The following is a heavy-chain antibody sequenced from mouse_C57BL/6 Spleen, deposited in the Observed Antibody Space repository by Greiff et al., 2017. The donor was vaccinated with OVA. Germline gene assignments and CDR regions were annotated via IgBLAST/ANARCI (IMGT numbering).Heavy chain of an antibody. CDR3: ARSDRNGNLYAMDY. V-gene: IGHV1-54*01. CDR1: GYAFTNYL. Sequence: QVQLQQSGAELVRPGTSVKVSCKASGYAFTNYLIERVKQRPGQGLEWIGVINPGSGGTNYNEKFKGKATLTADKSSSTAYMQLSSLTSEDSAVYFCARSDRNGNLYAMDYWGQGTSVTVSS. CDR2: INPGSGGT. D-gene: IGHD2-1*01. J-gene: IGHJ4*01.